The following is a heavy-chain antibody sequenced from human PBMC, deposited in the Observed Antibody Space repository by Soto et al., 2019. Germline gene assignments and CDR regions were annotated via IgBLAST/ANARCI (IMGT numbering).Heavy chain of an antibody. CDR2: ISSSGSTI. CDR3: ARRDILTGYCDY. J-gene: IGHJ4*02. Sequence: GGSLRLSCAASGFTFSSYEMNWVRQAPGKGLEWVSYISSSGSTIYYADSVKGRFTISRDNAKNSLYLQMNSLRAEDTAVYYCARRDILTGYCDYWGQGTLVTVSS. V-gene: IGHV3-48*03. CDR1: GFTFSSYE. D-gene: IGHD3-9*01.